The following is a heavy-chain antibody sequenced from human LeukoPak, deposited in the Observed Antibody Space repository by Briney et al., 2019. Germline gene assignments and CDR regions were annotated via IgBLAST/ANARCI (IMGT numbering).Heavy chain of an antibody. D-gene: IGHD1-26*01. CDR1: GYTFTGYY. CDR2: INPNSGGT. CDR3: SRAVSGSYLSFDY. Sequence: GASVKVSCKASGYTFTGYYMHWVRQAPGQGLEWMGWINPNSGGTNYAQKFQGRVTMTSDTSISTAYMELSRLRSDDTAVYDCSRAVSGSYLSFDYGGQGTLVTVSS. V-gene: IGHV1-2*02. J-gene: IGHJ4*02.